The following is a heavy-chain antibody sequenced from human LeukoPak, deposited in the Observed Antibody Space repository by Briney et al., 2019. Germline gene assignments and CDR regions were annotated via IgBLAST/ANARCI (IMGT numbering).Heavy chain of an antibody. D-gene: IGHD4-23*01. J-gene: IGHJ3*02. CDR1: GVSISSYY. Sequence: SETLSLTCNVSGVSISSYYWSWIRQPAGKGLEWIGYIYYSGSTNYNPSLKSRVTISVDTSKNQFSLKVRSVTAADTAVYYCARHQRGNSDAFDIWGQGTMVTGSS. CDR3: ARHQRGNSDAFDI. CDR2: IYYSGST. V-gene: IGHV4-59*01.